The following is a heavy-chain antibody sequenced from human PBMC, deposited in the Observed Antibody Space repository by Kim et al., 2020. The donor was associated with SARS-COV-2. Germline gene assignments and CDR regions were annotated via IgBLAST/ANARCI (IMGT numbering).Heavy chain of an antibody. V-gene: IGHV1-69*13. CDR3: ARGGWKGYPPLYNWFDP. J-gene: IGHJ5*02. CDR1: GGTFSSYA. D-gene: IGHD5-12*01. CDR2: IIPIFGTA. Sequence: SVKVSCKASGGTFSSYAISWVRQAPGQGLEWMGGIIPIFGTANYAQKFQGRVTITADESTSTAYMELSSLRSEDTAVYYCARGGWKGYPPLYNWFDPWGQGTLVTVSS.